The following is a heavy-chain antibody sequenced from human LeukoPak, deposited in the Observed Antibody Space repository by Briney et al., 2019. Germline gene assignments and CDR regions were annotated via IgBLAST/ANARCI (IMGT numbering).Heavy chain of an antibody. D-gene: IGHD3-22*01. J-gene: IGHJ4*02. V-gene: IGHV1-46*01. CDR3: ARDLTMIVRDPYFDY. Sequence: ASVKVSCKASGYTFTSYYMHWVRQAPGQGLEWMGIINPSGGSTSYAQKFQGRVTMTRDTSTSTVYMELRSLRSDDTAVYYCARDLTMIVRDPYFDYWGQGTLVTVSS. CDR2: INPSGGST. CDR1: GYTFTSYY.